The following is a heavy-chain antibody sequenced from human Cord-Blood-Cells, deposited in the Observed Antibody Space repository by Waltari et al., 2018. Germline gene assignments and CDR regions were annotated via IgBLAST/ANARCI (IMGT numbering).Heavy chain of an antibody. CDR3: ARLTCSSTSCYTGWFDP. CDR1: GYTFTGYY. J-gene: IGHJ5*02. D-gene: IGHD2-2*02. CDR2: INPNSGGT. Sequence: QVQLVQSGAEVKKPGVSVKVSCKASGYTFTGYYMHGVRQAPGQGLEWMGWINPNSGGTNYAQKFQGRVTMTRDTSISTAYMELSRLRSDDTAVYYCARLTCSSTSCYTGWFDPWGQGTLVTVSS. V-gene: IGHV1-2*02.